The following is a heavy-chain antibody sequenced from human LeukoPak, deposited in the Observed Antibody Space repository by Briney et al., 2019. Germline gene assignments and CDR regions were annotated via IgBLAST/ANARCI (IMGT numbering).Heavy chain of an antibody. CDR2: ISWNSGSI. V-gene: IGHV3-9*01. CDR1: GFTFDDYA. D-gene: IGHD6-13*01. CDR3: AKESGIAEYFDY. Sequence: PGGSLRLSCAASGFTFDDYAMHWVRQAPGKGLEWVSGISWNSGSIGYADSVKGRFTISRDNAKNSLYLQMNSLRAEDTALYYCAKESGIAEYFDYWGQGTLVTVSS. J-gene: IGHJ4*02.